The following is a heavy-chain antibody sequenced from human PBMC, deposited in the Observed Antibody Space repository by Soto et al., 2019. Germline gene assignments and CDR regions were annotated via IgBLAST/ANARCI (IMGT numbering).Heavy chain of an antibody. CDR1: NGSLNLYY. CDR3: TRVATAVPS. Sequence: PSETLSLTCNVSNGSLNLYYWSWIRQPPGKELEWIGNIYYRGTTNYNPSLQGRVTMSIDTSKNQFSLMLTSVTAADTAFYYCTRVATAVPSWGRGVLVTVSS. J-gene: IGHJ5*02. CDR2: IYYRGTT. V-gene: IGHV4-59*12. D-gene: IGHD5-18*01.